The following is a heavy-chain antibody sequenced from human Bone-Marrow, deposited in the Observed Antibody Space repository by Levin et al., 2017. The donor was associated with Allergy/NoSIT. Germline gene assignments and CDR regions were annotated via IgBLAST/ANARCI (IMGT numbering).Heavy chain of an antibody. CDR2: INAYNGDT. CDR3: ARDDLAVAGYSVDY. D-gene: IGHD6-19*01. V-gene: IGHV1-18*01. Sequence: GGSLRLSCKASGYTFNTKGITWVRQAPGQGLEWVGSINAYNGDTSYSQKFQARVTMTTDTSTTTAYMELRSLRSADTAVYYCARDDLAVAGYSVDYWGQGTLVTVSS. J-gene: IGHJ4*02. CDR1: GYTFNTKG.